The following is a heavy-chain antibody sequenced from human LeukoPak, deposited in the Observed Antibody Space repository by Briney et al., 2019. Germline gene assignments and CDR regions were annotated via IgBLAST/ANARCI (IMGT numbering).Heavy chain of an antibody. V-gene: IGHV4-59*01. CDR1: DGSIRTYY. Sequence: SETLSLTCSVSDGSIRTYYWSWIRQSPGQGLEWIGNIYYRGDINYNPSLKSRVIISIDTSKNQFSLKLSSVTAADTAVYYCARVATIPYWGQGTLVTVSS. CDR3: ARVATIPY. CDR2: IYYRGDI. D-gene: IGHD5-12*01. J-gene: IGHJ4*02.